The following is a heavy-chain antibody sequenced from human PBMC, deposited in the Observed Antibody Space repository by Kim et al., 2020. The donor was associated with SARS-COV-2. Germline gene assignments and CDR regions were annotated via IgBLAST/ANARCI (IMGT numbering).Heavy chain of an antibody. D-gene: IGHD6-6*01. CDR2: ISSSSSYI. J-gene: IGHJ6*02. CDR3: ARERSSSSDYYYGMDV. Sequence: GGSLRLSCAASGFTFSSYSMNWVRQAPGKGLEWVSSISSSSSYIYYADSVKGRFTISRDNAKNSLYLQMNSLRAEDTAVYYCARERSSSSDYYYGMDVWGQGTTVTVSS. V-gene: IGHV3-21*01. CDR1: GFTFSSYS.